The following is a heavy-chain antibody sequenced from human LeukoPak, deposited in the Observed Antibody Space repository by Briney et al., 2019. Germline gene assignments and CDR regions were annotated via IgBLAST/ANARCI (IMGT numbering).Heavy chain of an antibody. V-gene: IGHV3-11*03. J-gene: IGHJ2*01. CDR1: GFTFSDYY. D-gene: IGHD6-19*01. CDR2: IISSSGIT. CDR3: ARPYSSGWYGGFDL. Sequence: GGSLRLSCVASGFTFSDYYMSWIRQAPGKGLEWVSFIISSSGITEYVDPVKGRFTTSRGNARNSLYLQMNSLRVEDTAVYYCARPYSSGWYGGFDLWGRGTLVSVSS.